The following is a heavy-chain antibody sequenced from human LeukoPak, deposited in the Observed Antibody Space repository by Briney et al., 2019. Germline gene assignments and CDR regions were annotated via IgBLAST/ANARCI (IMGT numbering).Heavy chain of an antibody. Sequence: PSETLSLTCTVSGGSISSYYWSWIRQPPGKGLEWIGYIYYSGSTNYNPSLKSRVTISVDTSKNQFSLKLSSVTAADTAVHYCARESGGSYIRSDAFDIWGQGTMVTVSS. CDR2: IYYSGST. D-gene: IGHD1-26*01. J-gene: IGHJ3*02. V-gene: IGHV4-59*01. CDR1: GGSISSYY. CDR3: ARESGGSYIRSDAFDI.